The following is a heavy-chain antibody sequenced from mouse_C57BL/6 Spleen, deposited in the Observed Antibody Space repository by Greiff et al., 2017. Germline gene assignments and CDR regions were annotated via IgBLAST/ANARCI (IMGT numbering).Heavy chain of an antibody. Sequence: EVKLLESGGGLVQPGGSLTLPCAVSGFSFSSYAVSWVRQSPEKRLEWVATIRDGGSYTYYPDNVKGRFTISRDNAKNTLYLQMSHLKSEDTAMYYCARGMTTVVGTGYFDYWGQGTTLTVSS. CDR1: GFSFSSYA. J-gene: IGHJ2*01. D-gene: IGHD1-1*01. CDR3: ARGMTTVVGTGYFDY. V-gene: IGHV5-4*03. CDR2: IRDGGSYT.